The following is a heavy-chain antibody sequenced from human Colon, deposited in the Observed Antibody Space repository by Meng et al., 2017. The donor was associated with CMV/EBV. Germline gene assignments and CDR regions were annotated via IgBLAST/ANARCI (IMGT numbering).Heavy chain of an antibody. J-gene: IGHJ4*02. CDR2: IYTSGST. CDR1: GFIFSDYY. Sequence: GSLRLSCAASGFIFSDYYMSWIRQPPGKGLQWIGYIYTSGSTNYNPSLKSRVTMSVDTSKNQFSLKLRSVTAVDTAMYYCAKLNSGGFDNWGQGTLVTVSS. D-gene: IGHD2-15*01. V-gene: IGHV4-4*09. CDR3: AKLNSGGFDN.